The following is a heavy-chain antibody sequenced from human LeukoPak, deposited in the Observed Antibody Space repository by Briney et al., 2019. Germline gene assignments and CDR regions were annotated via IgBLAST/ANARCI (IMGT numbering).Heavy chain of an antibody. D-gene: IGHD6-19*01. CDR1: GGSISDSFEHY. CDR3: ARDSGQWLVLASTHDAFDI. V-gene: IGHV4-4*02. J-gene: IGHJ3*02. CDR2: VHHTGRT. Sequence: SETLSLTCVVSGGSISDSFEHYWSWVRQPPGKEFEWIAEVHHTGRTIYSPSFARRVAISADTSKNQVSLIVTSVTAADTAVYYCARDSGQWLVLASTHDAFDIWGQGTMVTVSS.